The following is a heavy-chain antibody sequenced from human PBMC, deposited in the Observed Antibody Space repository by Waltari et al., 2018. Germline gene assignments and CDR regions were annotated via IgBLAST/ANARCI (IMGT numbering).Heavy chain of an antibody. D-gene: IGHD3-3*01. J-gene: IGHJ4*02. CDR2: ISGRGTNT. CDR3: AKAPQVVNYGSWSDYYPGFGY. V-gene: IGHV3-23*01. Sequence: EVHLLESGGGLVQPGGSLRLSCAASGFTFSSYAMNWVRQAPGKGLEWVSAISGRGTNTWSADSLKGRFSISRDNSKNTLYLQMNSLRAEDTAVYYCAKAPQVVNYGSWSDYYPGFGYWGQGTLVTVSS. CDR1: GFTFSSYA.